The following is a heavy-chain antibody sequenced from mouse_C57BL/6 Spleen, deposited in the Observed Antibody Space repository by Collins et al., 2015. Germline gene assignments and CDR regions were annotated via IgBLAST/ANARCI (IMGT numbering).Heavy chain of an antibody. CDR3: TRGPY. Sequence: EWIGQIFPGDGDTNYNGKFEGKAVLTADKSSSTANMQLSSLTSEDSAVYLCTRGPYWGQGTLVTVSA. CDR2: IFPGDGDT. V-gene: IGHV1-80*01. J-gene: IGHJ3*01.